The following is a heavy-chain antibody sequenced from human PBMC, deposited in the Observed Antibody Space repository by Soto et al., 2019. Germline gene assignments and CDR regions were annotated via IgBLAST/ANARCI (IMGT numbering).Heavy chain of an antibody. Sequence: QVQLQESGPGLVKPSETLSLTCTVSGGSISSYYWSWIRQPPGKGLEWIGYIYYSGSTNYNPSLKSRVTISVDTSKDQFYLKLSSVTAADTAVYYCARLGYYDSSGYYVGYWGQGTLVTVSS. D-gene: IGHD3-22*01. V-gene: IGHV4-59*08. J-gene: IGHJ4*02. CDR3: ARLGYYDSSGYYVGY. CDR2: IYYSGST. CDR1: GGSISSYY.